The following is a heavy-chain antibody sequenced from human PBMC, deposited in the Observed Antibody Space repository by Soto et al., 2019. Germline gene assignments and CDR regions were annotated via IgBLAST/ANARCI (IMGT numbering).Heavy chain of an antibody. CDR2: TYYRSKWYN. CDR3: ARDRKVAGTVYYYGMEV. J-gene: IGHJ6*02. V-gene: IGHV6-1*01. D-gene: IGHD6-19*01. CDR1: GSSVSSNSAA. Sequence: SQTLSLTCAISGSSVSSNSAAWNWIRQSPSIGLEWLGRTYYRSKWYNDYAVSVKSRITINPDTSKNQFSLQLNSVTPEDTAVYYCARDRKVAGTVYYYGMEVWGQGTTVAVSS.